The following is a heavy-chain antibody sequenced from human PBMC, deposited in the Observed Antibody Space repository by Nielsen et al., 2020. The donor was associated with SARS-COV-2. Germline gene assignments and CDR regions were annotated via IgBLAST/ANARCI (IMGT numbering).Heavy chain of an antibody. CDR3: AKSAVAGTERIWYLYYHIDV. J-gene: IGHJ6*03. CDR2: IGNSGAGT. Sequence: GESLKISCAASGFTFSSYWMNWVRQTAGKRLEWVASIGNSGAGTYHADSVKGRFTISRDNFKNTLYLEMKYLRAEDTAVYFCAKSAVAGTERIWYLYYHIDVWGKGTSVTVSS. D-gene: IGHD6-19*01. V-gene: IGHV3-23*01. CDR1: GFTFSSYW.